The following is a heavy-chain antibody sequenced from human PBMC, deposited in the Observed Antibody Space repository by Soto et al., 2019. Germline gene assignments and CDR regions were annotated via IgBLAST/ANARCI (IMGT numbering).Heavy chain of an antibody. J-gene: IGHJ5*02. V-gene: IGHV4-30-2*01. Sequence: SETLSLTFAVSGGSISSCGYSWSWIRQPPGKGLEWIGYIYHSGSTYYNPSLKSRVTISVDRSKNQFSLKLSSVTAADTAVYYCARVPGPWGQGTLVTVSS. CDR2: IYHSGST. D-gene: IGHD7-27*01. CDR1: GGSISSCGYS. CDR3: ARVPGP.